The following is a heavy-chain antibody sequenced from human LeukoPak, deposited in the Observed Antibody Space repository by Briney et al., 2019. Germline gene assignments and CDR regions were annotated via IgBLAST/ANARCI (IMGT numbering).Heavy chain of an antibody. J-gene: IGHJ6*03. D-gene: IGHD3-3*01. Sequence: PGRSLRLSCAASGFTFSSYAMHWVRQAPGKGLEWVEVISYDGSNKYYADSVKGRFTISRDNSKNTLYLQMNSLRAEDTAVYYCARVGVPYDFWSGYSVYYYYMDVWGKGTTVTVSS. CDR3: ARVGVPYDFWSGYSVYYYYMDV. CDR1: GFTFSSYA. CDR2: ISYDGSNK. V-gene: IGHV3-30*04.